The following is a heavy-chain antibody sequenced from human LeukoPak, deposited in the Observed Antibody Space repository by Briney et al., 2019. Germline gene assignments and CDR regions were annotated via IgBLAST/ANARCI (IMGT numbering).Heavy chain of an antibody. J-gene: IGHJ4*02. CDR2: ISGSGGST. CDR1: GFTFSSYA. V-gene: IGHV3-23*01. D-gene: IGHD6-13*01. CDR3: AKGSRGYSSSWYYFDY. Sequence: GGSLRLSCAASGFTFSSYAMSWVRQAPGKGLEWVSAISGSGGSTYYVDSVKGRFTISRDNSKNTLYLQMNSLRAEDTAVYYCAKGSRGYSSSWYYFDYWGQGTLVTVSS.